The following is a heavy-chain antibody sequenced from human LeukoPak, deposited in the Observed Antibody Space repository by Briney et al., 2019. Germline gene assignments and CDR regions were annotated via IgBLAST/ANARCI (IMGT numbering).Heavy chain of an antibody. V-gene: IGHV3-53*01. CDR3: ARDHYDFWSGSFGY. CDR1: GFTVSNNY. D-gene: IGHD3-3*01. Sequence: PGGSLRLSCAASGFTVSNNYMSWVRQAPGKGLEWVSVIYSGGSTYYADSVKGRFTISRDNSKNTLYLQMNSLRAEDTAVYYCARDHYDFWSGSFGYWGQGTLVTVSS. J-gene: IGHJ4*02. CDR2: IYSGGST.